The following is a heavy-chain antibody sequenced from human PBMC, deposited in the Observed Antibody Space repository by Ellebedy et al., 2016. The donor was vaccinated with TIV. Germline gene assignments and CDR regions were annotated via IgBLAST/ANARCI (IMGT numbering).Heavy chain of an antibody. CDR1: GFNFNNAD. J-gene: IGHJ4*02. CDR3: TKSRFYWL. Sequence: GESLKISCAGSGFNFNNADMTWVRQAPGQELEWVAAISASGGTAYYAAPVQGRVTISRDYSRNTLSLDIRSLQVEDTAISYCTKSRFYWLWGQGALVTVSS. D-gene: IGHD3-9*01. V-gene: IGHV3-23*01. CDR2: ISASGGTA.